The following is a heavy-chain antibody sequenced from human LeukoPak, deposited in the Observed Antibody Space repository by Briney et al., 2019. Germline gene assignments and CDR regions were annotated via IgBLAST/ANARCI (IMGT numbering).Heavy chain of an antibody. CDR3: ASNAGGYSSSWYIFGPTSRVWFDP. J-gene: IGHJ5*02. CDR2: MNPNSGNT. CDR1: GYTFTSYD. V-gene: IGHV1-8*01. D-gene: IGHD6-13*01. Sequence: ASVKVSCKASGYTFTSYDINWVRQATGQGLEWMGWMNPNSGNTGYAQKFQGRVTMTRNTSISTAYMELSSLRSEDTAVYYCASNAGGYSSSWYIFGPTSRVWFDPWGQGTLVTVSS.